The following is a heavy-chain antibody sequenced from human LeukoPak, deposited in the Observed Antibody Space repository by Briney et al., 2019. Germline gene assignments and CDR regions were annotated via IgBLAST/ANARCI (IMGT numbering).Heavy chain of an antibody. CDR3: AKGLEATSDYYDSSGYFDY. D-gene: IGHD3-22*01. V-gene: IGHV3-23*01. J-gene: IGHJ4*02. CDR1: GFTFNNYA. CDR2: ISGSGGST. Sequence: GGSLRLSCAASGFTFNNYAMNWVRQAPGKGLEWVSTISGSGGSTYYADSVKGRFTISRDNSKNTLFLQMSSLRAEDTAVYYCAKGLEATSDYYDSSGYFDYWGQGTLVTVSS.